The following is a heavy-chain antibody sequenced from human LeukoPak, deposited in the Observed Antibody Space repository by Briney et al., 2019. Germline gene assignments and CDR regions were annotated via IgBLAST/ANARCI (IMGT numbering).Heavy chain of an antibody. V-gene: IGHV3-7*01. D-gene: IGHD6-19*01. CDR3: ARDRGSSGWYEFDY. CDR2: IKQDGSEK. J-gene: IGHJ4*02. CDR1: GFTSGTYW. Sequence: TGGSLRLSCAASGFTSGTYWMSWVRQAPGEGLEWVANIKQDGSEKYYVDSVRGRFTLSRDNAKNSLYLQMNSLRAEDTAVYYCARDRGSSGWYEFDYWGQGTLVTVSS.